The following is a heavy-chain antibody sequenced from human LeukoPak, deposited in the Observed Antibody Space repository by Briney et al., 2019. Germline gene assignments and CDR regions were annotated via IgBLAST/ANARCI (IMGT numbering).Heavy chain of an antibody. CDR2: ISGGGLST. CDR1: TFNFGLYV. V-gene: IGHV3-23*01. D-gene: IGHD2-15*01. Sequence: GGSLRLSCEASTFNFGLYVMTWARQAPGKGLEWVSGISGGGLSTYYTDSVKGRFTISRENSKNTLYLEMTRLRTEDTAVYFCGRGGSTRAQAFDVWGQGTLVTVSS. CDR3: GRGGSTRAQAFDV. J-gene: IGHJ4*02.